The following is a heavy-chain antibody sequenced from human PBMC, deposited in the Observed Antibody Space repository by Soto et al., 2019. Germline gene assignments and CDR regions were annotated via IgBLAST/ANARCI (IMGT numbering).Heavy chain of an antibody. CDR3: ARGWFGESD. D-gene: IGHD3-10*01. J-gene: IGHJ4*02. Sequence: VKGFFKGSGGTLSSHAIRWVRQAHGQGVEWMGGIINIFGTENYEQKFQGRVTITEDKSTSTPYMELSSLRSEDTAVYYCARGWFGESDWGQGTLVTVSS. CDR1: GGTLSSHA. V-gene: IGHV1-69*13. CDR2: IINIFGTE.